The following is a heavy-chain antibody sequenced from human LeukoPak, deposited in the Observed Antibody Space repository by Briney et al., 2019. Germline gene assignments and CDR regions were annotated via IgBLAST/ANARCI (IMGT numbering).Heavy chain of an antibody. V-gene: IGHV4-39*01. CDR3: ARRNSGWPIDW. Sequence: SETLSLTCSVSGGSISSSSHYWGWIRQPPGKGLEWIGHIFSSGTTYYNPSLQSRVTISADTSKNQFSLKVNSVSAADTAVYYCARRNSGWPIDWWGPGSLVTVSS. CDR1: GGSISSSSHY. CDR2: IFSSGTT. D-gene: IGHD6-19*01. J-gene: IGHJ4*02.